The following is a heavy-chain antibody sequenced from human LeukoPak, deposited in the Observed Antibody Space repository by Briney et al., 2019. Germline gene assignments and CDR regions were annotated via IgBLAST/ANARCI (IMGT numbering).Heavy chain of an antibody. CDR2: IYPGDSDT. CDR3: ARYRYTAMLTDFDY. D-gene: IGHD5-18*01. CDR1: GYRFTNYW. V-gene: IGHV5-51*01. J-gene: IGHJ4*02. Sequence: GGPLKISCKGSGYRFTNYWIGGARQMPGKGLEGMGIIYPGDSDTRYSPSFQDQVTISADKSISTAYLQWSSLKASDTAMYYCARYRYTAMLTDFDYWGQGTLVTVSS.